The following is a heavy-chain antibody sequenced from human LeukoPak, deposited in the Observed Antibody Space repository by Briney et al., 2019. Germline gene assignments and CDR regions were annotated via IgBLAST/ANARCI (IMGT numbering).Heavy chain of an antibody. J-gene: IGHJ4*02. Sequence: PSETLSLTCSVSGGSISSYHWNWIRQPPGKGLEWIGYIYYSGSTKYNPSLKIRVTISVDTSKNQFSLKLSSVTAADTAVYYCASTFQGNFDYWGQGTLVTVSS. D-gene: IGHD2/OR15-2a*01. CDR2: IYYSGST. CDR3: ASTFQGNFDY. CDR1: GGSISSYH. V-gene: IGHV4-59*01.